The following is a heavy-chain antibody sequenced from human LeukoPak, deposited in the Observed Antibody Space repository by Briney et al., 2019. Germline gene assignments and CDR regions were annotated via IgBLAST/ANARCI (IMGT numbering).Heavy chain of an antibody. Sequence: PGGSLRLSCAASGFSFSNYEMNWVRQAPGKGLEWVSAISGSGANTYYADSVKGRFTLSRDNSKNTLYLQMNSLRAEDTALYYCAKDRGSSSCLDYWGQGTLVTVSS. V-gene: IGHV3-23*01. J-gene: IGHJ4*02. D-gene: IGHD6-13*01. CDR2: ISGSGANT. CDR1: GFSFSNYE. CDR3: AKDRGSSSCLDY.